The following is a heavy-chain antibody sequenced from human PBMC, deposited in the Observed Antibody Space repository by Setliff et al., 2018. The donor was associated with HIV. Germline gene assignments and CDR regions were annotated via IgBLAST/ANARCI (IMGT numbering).Heavy chain of an antibody. CDR3: ARGLFGYCSGGTCLPGSYYFDS. CDR2: MNPNSGNT. V-gene: IGHV1-8*02. CDR1: GYNLTNYD. Sequence: GASVKVSCKASGYNLTNYDINWVRQATGQGLEWMGWMNPNSGNTGFAQIFQGRLMMTRSTSTSTVEMELTSLRSEDTAVYYCARGLFGYCSGGTCLPGSYYFDSWGQGTLVTVSS. D-gene: IGHD2-15*01. J-gene: IGHJ4*02.